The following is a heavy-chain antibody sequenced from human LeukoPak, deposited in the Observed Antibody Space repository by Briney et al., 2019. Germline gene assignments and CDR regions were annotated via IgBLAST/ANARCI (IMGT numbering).Heavy chain of an antibody. D-gene: IGHD7-27*01. Sequence: SVKVSCKASGGTFSSYTISWVRQAPGQGLEWMGRIIPILGIANYAQKFQGRVTITADKSASTAYMELSSLRSEDTPVYYCASGAGDQGGDYWGQGTLVTVSS. CDR1: GGTFSSYT. CDR2: IIPILGIA. J-gene: IGHJ4*02. V-gene: IGHV1-69*02. CDR3: ASGAGDQGGDY.